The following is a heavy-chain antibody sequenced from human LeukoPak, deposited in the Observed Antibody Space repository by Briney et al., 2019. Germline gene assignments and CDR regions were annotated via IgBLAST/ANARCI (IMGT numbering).Heavy chain of an antibody. CDR1: GGSISSGGYS. D-gene: IGHD1-26*01. CDR2: IYHSGST. V-gene: IGHV4-30-2*01. J-gene: IGHJ5*02. Sequence: PSQTLSLTCAVSGGSISSGGYSWSWIRQPPGKGLEWIGYIYHSGSTYYNPSLKSRVTISVDRSKNQFSLKLSSVTAADTAVYYCARGDSGSYPDPFWFDPWGQGTLVTVSS. CDR3: ARGDSGSYPDPFWFDP.